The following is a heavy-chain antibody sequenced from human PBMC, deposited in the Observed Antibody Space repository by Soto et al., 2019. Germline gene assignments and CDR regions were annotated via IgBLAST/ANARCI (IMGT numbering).Heavy chain of an antibody. D-gene: IGHD4-17*01. J-gene: IGHJ3*02. Sequence: EVQLVESGGGLVQPGRSLRLSCAASGFTFDDYAMHWVRQAPGKGLEWGSGISGNSGSIGYADSVKGRFTISRDNAKNSLYLQMNSLRAEDTALYYCAKDFGYGDYAHVSYAFDIWGQGTMVTVSS. CDR3: AKDFGYGDYAHVSYAFDI. V-gene: IGHV3-9*01. CDR1: GFTFDDYA. CDR2: ISGNSGSI.